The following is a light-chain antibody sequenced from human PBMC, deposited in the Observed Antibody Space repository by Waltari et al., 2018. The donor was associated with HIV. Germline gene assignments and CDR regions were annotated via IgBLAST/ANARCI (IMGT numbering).Light chain of an antibody. CDR1: SNDIGPYNY. J-gene: IGLJ6*01. Sequence: QSALTQPPAASGPPGQSVTISCTGTSNDIGPYNYFSWSPQHPDKAPRLLIYEVNKRPSGVPGRFSGSKSGNTASLTVSGLQAEDEADYYCSSYAGSGNLLLFGGGTKVTVL. V-gene: IGLV2-8*01. CDR2: EVN. CDR3: SSYAGSGNLLL.